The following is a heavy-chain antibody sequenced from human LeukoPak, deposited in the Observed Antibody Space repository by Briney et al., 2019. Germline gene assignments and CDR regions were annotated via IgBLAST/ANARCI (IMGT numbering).Heavy chain of an antibody. CDR1: GFTFSGPG. CDR3: ARSPTSWYFDY. CDR2: IRFHGSDK. J-gene: IGHJ4*02. V-gene: IGHV3-30*02. D-gene: IGHD2-2*01. Sequence: GGSLRLSCAASGFTFSGPGMHWVRQAPGPGLEWVAFIRFHGSDKLYADSVKSRFTISRDNSKNTLYLQMNTLSPEDTSVYYCARSPTSWYFDYWGQGTLVTVSS.